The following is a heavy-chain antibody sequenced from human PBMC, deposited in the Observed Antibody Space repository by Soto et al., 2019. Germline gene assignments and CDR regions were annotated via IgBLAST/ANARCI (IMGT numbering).Heavy chain of an antibody. D-gene: IGHD5-12*01. J-gene: IGHJ6*02. Sequence: ASVKVSCKASGYIFTSYYIHWVRQAPGQGLEWMGIINPTGGSTTYAQKLQGRVTMTRDTSTSTVYMEVSSLRSEDTAVYYCARGYEEMATISYYYYGMNVWGQGTTVTVSS. CDR1: GYIFTSYY. V-gene: IGHV1-46*04. CDR3: ARGYEEMATISYYYYGMNV. CDR2: INPTGGST.